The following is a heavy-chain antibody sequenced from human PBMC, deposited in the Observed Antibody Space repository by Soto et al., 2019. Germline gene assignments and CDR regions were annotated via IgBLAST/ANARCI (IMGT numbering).Heavy chain of an antibody. Sequence: GGSLRLSCAASGFTFSSYAMSWVRQAPGKGLEWVSAISGSGGSTYYADSVKGRFTISRDNSKNTLYLQMNSLRAEDTAVYYCAKDRDLRYFDWSTLDYWGQGTLVTVSS. CDR3: AKDRDLRYFDWSTLDY. J-gene: IGHJ4*02. CDR1: GFTFSSYA. CDR2: ISGSGGST. D-gene: IGHD3-9*01. V-gene: IGHV3-23*01.